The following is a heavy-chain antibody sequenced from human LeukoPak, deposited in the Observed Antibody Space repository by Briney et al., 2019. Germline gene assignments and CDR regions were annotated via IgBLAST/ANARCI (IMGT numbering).Heavy chain of an antibody. D-gene: IGHD2-21*01. CDR2: ISYDGSNK. Sequence: GGSLRLSCAASGFTFSSYGMHWVRQAPGKGLEWVAVISYDGSNKYYADSVKGRFTISRDNSKNTLYLQMNSLRAEDTAVYYCASCGALSAFDYWGQGTLVTVSS. CDR1: GFTFSSYG. CDR3: ASCGALSAFDY. J-gene: IGHJ4*02. V-gene: IGHV3-30*03.